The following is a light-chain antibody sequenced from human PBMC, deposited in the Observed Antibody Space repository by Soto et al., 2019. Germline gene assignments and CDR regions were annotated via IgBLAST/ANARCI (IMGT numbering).Light chain of an antibody. CDR3: QQYYSIPPLT. Sequence: DIVMTQSPDSLAVSLGERATINCKSIQSVLYSSTNKNYVAWYQQKPGQPPKLLIYWASTRESGVPDRFSGSGSGTDFTLTISSLQAEDVAVYYCQQYYSIPPLTFGGGTKVEIK. CDR1: QSVLYSSTNKNY. J-gene: IGKJ4*01. CDR2: WAS. V-gene: IGKV4-1*01.